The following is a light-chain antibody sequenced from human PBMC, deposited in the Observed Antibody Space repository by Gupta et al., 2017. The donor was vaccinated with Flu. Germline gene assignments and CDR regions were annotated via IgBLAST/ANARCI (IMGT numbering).Light chain of an antibody. CDR2: EVT. Sequence: QSALPQPASVSGSPGPSITISCTGTSSDVGGYNCVSWYQQHPGKAPKLMIYEVTNRPSGVSNRFSGSKSGNTASLTISGLQAEDGADYYCSSCTSSSTLVFGGGTKLTVL. CDR1: SSDVGGYNC. J-gene: IGLJ2*01. V-gene: IGLV2-14*01. CDR3: SSCTSSSTLV.